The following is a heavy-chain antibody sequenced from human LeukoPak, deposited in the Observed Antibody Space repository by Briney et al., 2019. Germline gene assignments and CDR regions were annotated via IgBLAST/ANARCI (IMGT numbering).Heavy chain of an antibody. CDR1: GFTFSSYE. J-gene: IGHJ3*02. Sequence: GGSLRLSCAASGFTFSSYEMNWVRQAPGKGLEWVSYISSSGSTIYYADSVKGRFTISRDNAKNSLYLQMNSLRAGDTAVYYCARDPSYRTDTQGAFDIWGQGTMVTVSS. CDR2: ISSSGSTI. V-gene: IGHV3-48*03. D-gene: IGHD5-18*01. CDR3: ARDPSYRTDTQGAFDI.